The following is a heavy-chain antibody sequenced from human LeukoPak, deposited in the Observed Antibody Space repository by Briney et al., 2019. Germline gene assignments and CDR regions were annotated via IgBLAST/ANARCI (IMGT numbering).Heavy chain of an antibody. Sequence: SETLSLTCTVSGGSISSSSYYWGWIRQPPGKGLEWIGSIYYSGSTYYNPSLRSRVTISVDTSKNQFSLKLSSVTAADTAAYYCARRTLGPDTAMDPYWYFDLWGRGTLVTVSS. J-gene: IGHJ2*01. CDR1: GGSISSSSYY. D-gene: IGHD5-18*01. CDR2: IYYSGST. V-gene: IGHV4-39*01. CDR3: ARRTLGPDTAMDPYWYFDL.